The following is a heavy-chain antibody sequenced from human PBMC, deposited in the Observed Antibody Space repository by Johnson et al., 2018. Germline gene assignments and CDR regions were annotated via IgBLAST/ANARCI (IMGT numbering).Heavy chain of an antibody. CDR2: ISYDGSNK. D-gene: IGHD3-3*02. J-gene: IGHJ3*02. CDR1: GFTFSGSA. CDR3: ASLSAGAFDI. Sequence: QVQLVQSGGGLVQPGGSLKLSCAASGFTFSGSAMHWVRQAPGKGLEWVAVISYDGSNKYYADSVKGRFTISRDNSKNTLYLQMNSLRAEDTAVYYCASLSAGAFDIWGQGTMVTVSS. V-gene: IGHV3-30-3*01.